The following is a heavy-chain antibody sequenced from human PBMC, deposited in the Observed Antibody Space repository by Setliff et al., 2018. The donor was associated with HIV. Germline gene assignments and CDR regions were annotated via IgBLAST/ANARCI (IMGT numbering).Heavy chain of an antibody. J-gene: IGHJ4*02. V-gene: IGHV3-7*05. CDR1: GFIFTDYW. Sequence: PGGSLRLSCVASGFIFTDYWMSWIRQAPGKGPEWVANIKQDGGETHYVDSVKGRFTISRDNAKNSLYLQMNGLGAEDTALYYCASTRFGGPAAAAVVGGRIDFDNWGRGTLVTVSS. CDR2: IKQDGGET. CDR3: ASTRFGGPAAAAVVGGRIDFDN. D-gene: IGHD2-15*01.